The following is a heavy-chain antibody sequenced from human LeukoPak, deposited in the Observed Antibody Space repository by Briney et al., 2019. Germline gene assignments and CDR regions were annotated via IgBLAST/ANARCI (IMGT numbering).Heavy chain of an antibody. D-gene: IGHD3-22*01. Sequence: GASVKVSCKASGYTFTSYGISWVRQAPGQGLEWMGWISAYNGNTNYVQRLQDRVTMTTDTSTSTAYMELRSLRFDDTAVYYCARFMGPWGSGYPIDYWGQGVLVTVSS. J-gene: IGHJ4*02. V-gene: IGHV1-18*01. CDR2: ISAYNGNT. CDR3: ARFMGPWGSGYPIDY. CDR1: GYTFTSYG.